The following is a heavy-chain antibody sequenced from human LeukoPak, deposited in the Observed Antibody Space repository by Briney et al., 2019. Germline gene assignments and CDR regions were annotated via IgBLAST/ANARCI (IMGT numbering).Heavy chain of an antibody. CDR1: GGSISSGSYY. CDR3: ARWVGYGDYFDY. V-gene: IGHV4-61*02. D-gene: IGHD4-17*01. CDR2: IYTSGST. J-gene: IGHJ4*02. Sequence: PSQTLSLTCTVSGGSISSGSYYWSWIRQPAGKGLEWIGCIYTSGSTNYNPSLKSRVTISVDTSKNQFSLKLSSVTAADTAVYYCARWVGYGDYFDYWGQGTLVTVSS.